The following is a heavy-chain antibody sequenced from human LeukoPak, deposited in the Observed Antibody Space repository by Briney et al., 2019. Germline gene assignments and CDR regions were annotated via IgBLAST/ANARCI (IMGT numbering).Heavy chain of an antibody. Sequence: GSLRLSCAASGFTFSTYGMHWVRQAPGKGLEWVAFIRYDGSNKYYADSVKGRFTISKDNSKNTLNLQMTSLRVEDTAVYYCAKGRDFHFDYWGQGTLVTVSS. J-gene: IGHJ4*02. CDR3: AKGRDFHFDY. D-gene: IGHD3-3*01. CDR1: GFTFSTYG. CDR2: IRYDGSNK. V-gene: IGHV3-30*02.